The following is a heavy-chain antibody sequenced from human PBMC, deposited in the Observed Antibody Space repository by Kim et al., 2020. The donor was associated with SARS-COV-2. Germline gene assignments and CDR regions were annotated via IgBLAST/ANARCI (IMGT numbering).Heavy chain of an antibody. J-gene: IGHJ3*02. D-gene: IGHD6-19*01. Sequence: SPSLKSRLTITKDTSKNQVVLTMTNMDPVDTATYYCAHRDGWYRGSAFDIWGQGTMVTVSS. CDR3: AHRDGWYRGSAFDI. V-gene: IGHV2-5*01.